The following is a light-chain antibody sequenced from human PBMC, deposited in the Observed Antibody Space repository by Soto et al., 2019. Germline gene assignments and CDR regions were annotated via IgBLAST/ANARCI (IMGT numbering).Light chain of an antibody. J-gene: IGLJ1*01. CDR3: AAWDDSLYGRV. CDR2: NND. Sequence: QSVLTQPPAASGTPGQRATISCSGSSSNIGANTVNWYQQLPGTAPKLLISNNDQRPSWVPDRFSGSKSGTSASLAISGLQSEDDADYYCAAWDDSLYGRVFGSGTKLTVL. V-gene: IGLV1-44*01. CDR1: SSNIGANT.